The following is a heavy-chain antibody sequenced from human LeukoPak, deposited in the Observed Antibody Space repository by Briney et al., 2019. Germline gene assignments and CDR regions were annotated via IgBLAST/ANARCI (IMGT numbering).Heavy chain of an antibody. Sequence: GDSLKISCKGSGYTFTSYWISWVRQMPGKGLEWMGKIDPSDSYTSYSPSFQGHVTISADKSISAAFLQWSSLKASDTAMYYCARHSHYDFWSGYLDYWGQGTLVTVSS. J-gene: IGHJ4*02. CDR1: GYTFTSYW. CDR3: ARHSHYDFWSGYLDY. V-gene: IGHV5-10-1*01. D-gene: IGHD3-3*01. CDR2: IDPSDSYT.